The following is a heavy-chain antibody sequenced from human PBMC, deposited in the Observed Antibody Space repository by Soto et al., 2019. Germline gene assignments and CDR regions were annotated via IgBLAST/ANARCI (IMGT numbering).Heavy chain of an antibody. CDR2: INHTGGT. D-gene: IGHD5-18*01. CDR3: ARSIQLWTAFDS. CDR1: GDLHGSSY. J-gene: IGHJ4*02. V-gene: IGHV4-34*01. Sequence: PSETLSLAGAVYGDLHGSSYWSWIRQPPGKGLEWIGDINHTGGTNYNPSLKSRVTISQDTSQSQFSLRLTSVTAADAAVYYCARSIQLWTAFDSWGQGTLVTVSS.